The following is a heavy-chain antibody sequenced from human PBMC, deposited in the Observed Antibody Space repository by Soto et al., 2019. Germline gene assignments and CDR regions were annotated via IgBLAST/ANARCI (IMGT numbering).Heavy chain of an antibody. CDR2: ISYDGSNK. D-gene: IGHD3-22*01. CDR1: GFTFSSYA. V-gene: IGHV3-30-3*01. Sequence: GSLRLSCAASGFTFSSYAMHWVRQAPGKGLEWVAVISYDGSNKYYADSVKGRFTISRDNSKNTLYLQMNSLRAEDTAVYYCARGDDSSGYYSYYFDYWGQGTLVTVSS. CDR3: ARGDDSSGYYSYYFDY. J-gene: IGHJ4*02.